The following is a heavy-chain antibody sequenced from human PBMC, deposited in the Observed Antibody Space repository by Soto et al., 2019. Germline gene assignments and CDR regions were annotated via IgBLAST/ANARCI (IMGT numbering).Heavy chain of an antibody. J-gene: IGHJ4*02. D-gene: IGHD3-16*01. V-gene: IGHV4-4*09. CDR2: TFSRGSA. Sequence: SETLSLTCTVSGDSIGNSHWSWIRQPPGKGLEWIGLTFSRGSATYNPSLKSRVTISVDTSKTQLSLKLTSVTAADTAVYFCARHHPRTRAAFEIKFDVWGKGTRVTVAS. CDR3: ARHHPRTRAAFEIKFDV. CDR1: GDSIGNSH.